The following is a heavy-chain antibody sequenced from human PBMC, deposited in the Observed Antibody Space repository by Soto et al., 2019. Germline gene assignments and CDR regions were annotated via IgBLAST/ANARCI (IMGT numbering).Heavy chain of an antibody. CDR2: ISAYNGNT. D-gene: IGHD3-22*01. CDR3: ARGSLTYYYDSSGADY. V-gene: IGHV1-18*01. CDR1: GYTFTSYG. J-gene: IGHJ4*02. Sequence: ASVKVSCKASGYTFTSYGISWVRQAPGQGLEWKGWISAYNGNTNYAQKLQGRVTMTTDTSTSTAYMELRSLRSDDTAVYYCARGSLTYYYDSSGADYWGQGTLVTVSS.